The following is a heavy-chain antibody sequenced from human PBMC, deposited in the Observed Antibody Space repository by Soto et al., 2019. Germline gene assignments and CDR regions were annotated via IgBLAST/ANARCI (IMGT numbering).Heavy chain of an antibody. D-gene: IGHD3-22*01. CDR2: ITASGATT. CDR1: GFTFSTFA. Sequence: GGSLRLSCAASGFTFSTFAMTWVRQAPGKGLEWVSAITASGATTYYADSVKGRFTISRDNSQNTLYLQGNSLRPEDTALYYCAKDLFPARDSLYGLDVWGQGTTVTVSS. J-gene: IGHJ6*02. CDR3: AKDLFPARDSLYGLDV. V-gene: IGHV3-23*01.